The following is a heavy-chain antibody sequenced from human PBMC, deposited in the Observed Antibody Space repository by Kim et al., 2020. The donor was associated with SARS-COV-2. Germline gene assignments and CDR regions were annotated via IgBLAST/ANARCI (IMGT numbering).Heavy chain of an antibody. D-gene: IGHD6-19*01. CDR2: ISGSGAHT. CDR3: AKKGGVAVANTLIDY. CDR1: GFTFRSYA. J-gene: IGHJ4*02. V-gene: IGHV3-23*01. Sequence: GGSLRLSCAASGFTFRSYAMTSVRQAPGKGLEWVSGISGSGAHTYYADSVKGRFTISRDNSQNTLYLQMNSLRAEDTALYYCAKKGGVAVANTLIDYWGQGTLVTVSS.